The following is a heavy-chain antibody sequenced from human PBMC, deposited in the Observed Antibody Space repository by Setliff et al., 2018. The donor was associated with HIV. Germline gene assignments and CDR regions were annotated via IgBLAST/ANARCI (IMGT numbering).Heavy chain of an antibody. V-gene: IGHV3-74*01. CDR1: GLTFSNYW. CDR2: IDSDGSDT. Sequence: PGESLKISCVASGLTFSNYWMHWVRQAPGKGLVWVSRIDSDGSDTDYADSVKGRFTISRDNAKNSLYLQMNSLRAEDTAVYYCARVMEDCINGNCYVFDYWGQGTLVTVSS. J-gene: IGHJ4*02. CDR3: ARVMEDCINGNCYVFDY. D-gene: IGHD2-15*01.